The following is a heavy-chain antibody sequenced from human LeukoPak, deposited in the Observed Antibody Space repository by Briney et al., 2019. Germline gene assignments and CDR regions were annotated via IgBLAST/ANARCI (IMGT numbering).Heavy chain of an antibody. V-gene: IGHV3-73*01. CDR2: MRSKANNYAT. CDR1: GLIFNGSA. Sequence: GGSLKLSCAASGLIFNGSAMHWVRQAPGKGLEWVGRMRSKANNYATGYATSVIGRFTISRDDSKNTRYLEMNSLKIEDTAVYFCASQAGYSSSWETWGQGTLVTVSS. CDR3: ASQAGYSSSWET. J-gene: IGHJ5*02. D-gene: IGHD6-13*01.